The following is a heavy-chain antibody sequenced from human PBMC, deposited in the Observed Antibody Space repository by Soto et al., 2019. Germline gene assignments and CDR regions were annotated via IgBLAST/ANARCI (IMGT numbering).Heavy chain of an antibody. D-gene: IGHD3-3*01. V-gene: IGHV1-69*13. CDR2: IIPIFGTA. CDR1: GGTFSSYA. Sequence: GASVKVSCKASGGTFSSYAISWVRQAPGQGLEWMGGIIPIFGTANYAQKFQGRVTITADESTSTAYMELSSLRSEDTAVYYCASRVKSGYFDYYGMDVWGQGTTVTVSS. J-gene: IGHJ6*02. CDR3: ASRVKSGYFDYYGMDV.